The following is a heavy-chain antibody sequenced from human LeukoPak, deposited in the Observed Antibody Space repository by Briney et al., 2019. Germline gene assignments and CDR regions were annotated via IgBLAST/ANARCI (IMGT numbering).Heavy chain of an antibody. CDR3: ARAVTTLWRFDY. Sequence: GASVKVSCKASGYTFTSYYMHWVRQAPGQGLEWMGIINSSGGSTSYAQKFQGRVTMTRDRSASTVYMELSSLRSDDTAVYYCARAVTTLWRFDYWGQGTLVTVSS. CDR2: INSSGGST. J-gene: IGHJ4*02. D-gene: IGHD4-17*01. CDR1: GYTFTSYY. V-gene: IGHV1-46*03.